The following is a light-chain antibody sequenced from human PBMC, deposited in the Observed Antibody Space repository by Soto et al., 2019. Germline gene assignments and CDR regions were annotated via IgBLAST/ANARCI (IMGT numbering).Light chain of an antibody. Sequence: QSALTQPASMSGSPGQSITISCTGTSRDVGAYNYVSWYQRYPGKAPKLIIYEVTNRPSGVSNRFSGSKSGNTASLTISGLQAEDEADYYCSSYTGTILVFGGGTTLTVL. CDR3: SSYTGTILV. CDR2: EVT. V-gene: IGLV2-14*01. J-gene: IGLJ3*02. CDR1: SRDVGAYNY.